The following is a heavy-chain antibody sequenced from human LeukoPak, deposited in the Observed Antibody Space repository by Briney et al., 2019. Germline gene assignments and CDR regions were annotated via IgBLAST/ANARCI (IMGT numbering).Heavy chain of an antibody. CDR1: GFTFSNTW. D-gene: IGHD2-21*02. J-gene: IGHJ3*01. Sequence: GGSLRLSCLASGFTFSNTWMNWVRQAPGKGLEWVARIGSKRDGGTTDYAAPVKGRFTISRDDSKSTMYLQMNSLKAEDTAVYYCARDWYYAFDFWGQGTMVTVSS. CDR3: ARDWYYAFDF. CDR2: IGSKRDGGTT. V-gene: IGHV3-15*07.